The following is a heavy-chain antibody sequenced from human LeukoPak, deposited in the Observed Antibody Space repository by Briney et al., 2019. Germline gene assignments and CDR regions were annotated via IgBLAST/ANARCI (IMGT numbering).Heavy chain of an antibody. CDR2: IYYSGST. Sequence: SETLSLTCTVSGGSISSGGYYWSWIRQHPGKGLEWIGYIYYSGSTYYNPFLKSRVTISVDTSKNQFSLKLSSVTAADTAVYYCARHIVGATTSAFDIWGQGAMVTVSS. CDR3: ARHIVGATTSAFDI. J-gene: IGHJ3*02. V-gene: IGHV4-31*03. CDR1: GGSISSGGYY. D-gene: IGHD1-26*01.